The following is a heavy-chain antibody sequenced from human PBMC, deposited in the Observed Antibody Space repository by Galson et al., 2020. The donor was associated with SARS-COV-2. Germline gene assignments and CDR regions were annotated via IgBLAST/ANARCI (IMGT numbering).Heavy chain of an antibody. CDR1: GFGFSGSA. CDR3: TRAGLS. Sequence: GESLKISCAASGFGFSGSALHWVRQASGKGLQYVGHIRSRSNNFATFYGESVRGRFTISRDDSRNTAYLQMTNPRTEDTATYYCTRAGLSWGQGTLVTVSS. J-gene: IGHJ4*02. V-gene: IGHV3-73*01. D-gene: IGHD6-19*01. CDR2: IRSRSNNFAT.